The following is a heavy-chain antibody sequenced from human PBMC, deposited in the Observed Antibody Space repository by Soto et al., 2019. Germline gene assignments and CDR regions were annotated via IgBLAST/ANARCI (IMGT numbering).Heavy chain of an antibody. CDR2: IIPLFRTP. J-gene: IGHJ6*02. D-gene: IGHD4-4*01. Sequence: QVQLVQSGAEMKEPGSSVKVSCKTSGGTFSSSAISWLRQAPGQGLEWMGGIIPLFRTPDYAQKFQGRVKIEADESTSTAYMEMSSLRSEDTAVYYCARDNDRLQLGGNYYYILDVWGQGTKITVSS. CDR1: GGTFSSSA. V-gene: IGHV1-69*12. CDR3: ARDNDRLQLGGNYYYILDV.